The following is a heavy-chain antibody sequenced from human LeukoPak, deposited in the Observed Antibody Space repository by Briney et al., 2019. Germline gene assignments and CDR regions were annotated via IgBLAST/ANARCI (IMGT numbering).Heavy chain of an antibody. CDR2: IWYDGSNK. CDR1: GFTFSSYG. Sequence: GGSLRLSCAASGFTFSSYGMHWVRQAPGKGLEWVAVIWYDGSNKYYADSVKGRFTISRDNSKNTLYLQMNSLRAEDTAVYYCAREGCSSTSCYAWDYYYGMDVWGQGTTVTVSS. J-gene: IGHJ6*02. CDR3: AREGCSSTSCYAWDYYYGMDV. V-gene: IGHV3-30*19. D-gene: IGHD2-2*01.